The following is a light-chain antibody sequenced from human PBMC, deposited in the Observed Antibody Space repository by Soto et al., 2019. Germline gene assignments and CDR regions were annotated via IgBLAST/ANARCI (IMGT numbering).Light chain of an antibody. V-gene: IGKV3-20*01. CDR2: DAS. CDR1: QSIGRNF. Sequence: EIVLTQSPGTLSLSPGESATLSCRASQSIGRNFLAWFQHKPGQAPRLLIYDASNRATGVPDRFSGSGSGTDFTLSVTRLEPEDFASYYCHQYAHSPLTFGGGTKVDIK. J-gene: IGKJ4*01. CDR3: HQYAHSPLT.